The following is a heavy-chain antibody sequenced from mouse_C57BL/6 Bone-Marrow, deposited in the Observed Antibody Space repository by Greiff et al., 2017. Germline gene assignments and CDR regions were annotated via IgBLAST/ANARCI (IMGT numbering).Heavy chain of an antibody. Sequence: EVQLQQSGPELVKPGASVKISCKASGYTFTDYYMNWVKQSHGKSLEWIGDINPNNGGTSYNQKFKGKATLTVDKSSSTAYMELRSLTSEDSAVYYCARGEIWMDYWGQGTSGTVSS. D-gene: IGHD1-1*02. V-gene: IGHV1-26*01. J-gene: IGHJ4*01. CDR2: INPNNGGT. CDR1: GYTFTDYY. CDR3: ARGEIWMDY.